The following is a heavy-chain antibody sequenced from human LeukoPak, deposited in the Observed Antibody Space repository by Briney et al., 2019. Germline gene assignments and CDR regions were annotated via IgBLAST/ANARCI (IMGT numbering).Heavy chain of an antibody. V-gene: IGHV5-51*01. Sequence: PGESLKISCKGSGYSFASYWIGWVRQMLGKGLEWMGIINPGDSETRYSPSSQGQVTISADKSISTAYLQWSSLKASDTAMYYCARRYMSSSGSDYWGQGTLVTVSS. CDR3: ARRYMSSSGSDY. CDR2: INPGDSET. CDR1: GYSFASYW. J-gene: IGHJ4*02. D-gene: IGHD6-6*01.